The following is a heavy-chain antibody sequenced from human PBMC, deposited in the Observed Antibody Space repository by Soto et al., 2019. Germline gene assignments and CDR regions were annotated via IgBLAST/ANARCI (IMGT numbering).Heavy chain of an antibody. Sequence: PGGSLRLSCAASGFTFSDYYMSWIRQAPGKGLEWVSYISSSGSTIYYADSVKGRLTISRDNAKNSLYLQMNSLRAEDTAVYYCARDGGGYCGGDCYSYYYYGMDVWGQGTTVTVSS. CDR2: ISSSGSTI. V-gene: IGHV3-11*01. D-gene: IGHD2-21*02. CDR3: ARDGGGYCGGDCYSYYYYGMDV. J-gene: IGHJ6*02. CDR1: GFTFSDYY.